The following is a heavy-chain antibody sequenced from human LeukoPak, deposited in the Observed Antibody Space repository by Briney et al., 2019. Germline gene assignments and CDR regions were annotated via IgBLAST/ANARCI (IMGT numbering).Heavy chain of an antibody. CDR3: ARLPVDATRPFDY. CDR2: IYTGDSDT. V-gene: IGHV5-51*01. D-gene: IGHD1-26*01. CDR1: GYSFTSYW. J-gene: IGHJ4*02. Sequence: GSPKISCKGSGYSFTSYWIGWVRQMPGKGLEWMGIIYTGDSDTRYSPSFQGQVTISADKSISTAYLQWSSLKASDTAMYYCARLPVDATRPFDYWGQGTLVTVSS.